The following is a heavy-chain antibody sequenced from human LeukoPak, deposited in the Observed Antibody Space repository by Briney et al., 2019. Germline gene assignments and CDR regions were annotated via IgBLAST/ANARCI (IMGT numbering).Heavy chain of an antibody. V-gene: IGHV5-51*01. D-gene: IGHD2-15*01. J-gene: IGHJ6*02. CDR1: GYSFTSYW. Sequence: GESLKVSCKGSGYSFTSYWIGWVRQMPGKGLEWMGIIYPGDSDARYSPSFQGQVTISADKSISTAYLQWSSLKASDTAMYYCARRNGLGYCSGGSCYSYGMDVWGQGTTVTVSS. CDR3: ARRNGLGYCSGGSCYSYGMDV. CDR2: IYPGDSDA.